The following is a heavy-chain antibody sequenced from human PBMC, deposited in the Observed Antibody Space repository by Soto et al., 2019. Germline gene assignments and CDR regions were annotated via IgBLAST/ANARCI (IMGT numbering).Heavy chain of an antibody. V-gene: IGHV3-23*01. Sequence: GGALRLSGAASGFTCSTYSMTCVRQAPGKGLEWVSAISGSGGSTYYADSVKGRFTISRDNSKNTLYLQMNRLRPEDTAVYYCASTKSAAAHIYYYGMDVWGQGTTVTVSS. CDR3: ASTKSAAAHIYYYGMDV. CDR2: ISGSGGST. D-gene: IGHD6-13*01. CDR1: GFTCSTYS. J-gene: IGHJ6*02.